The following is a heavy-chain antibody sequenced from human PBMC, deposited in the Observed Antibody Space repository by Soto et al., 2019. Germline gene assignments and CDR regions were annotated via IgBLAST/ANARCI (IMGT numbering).Heavy chain of an antibody. CDR1: GGSISSSSYY. D-gene: IGHD3-3*01. Sequence: NPSETLSLTCTVSGGSISSSSYYWGWIRQPPGKGLEWIGSIYYSGSTYYNPSLKSRVTISVDTSKNQFSLKLSSVTAADTAVYYCARITIFGVVIMVVDYWGQGTLVTVSS. J-gene: IGHJ4*02. V-gene: IGHV4-39*01. CDR2: IYYSGST. CDR3: ARITIFGVVIMVVDY.